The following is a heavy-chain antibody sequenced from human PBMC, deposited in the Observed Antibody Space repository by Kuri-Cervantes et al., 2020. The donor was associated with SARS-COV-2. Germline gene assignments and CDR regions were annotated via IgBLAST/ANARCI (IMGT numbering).Heavy chain of an antibody. CDR3: AKDGYSYGRAYYYYYMDV. Sequence: GGSLRLSCAASGFNFDDCAIQWVRQAPGKGLEWVSGISWNSGSIGYADSVKGRFTISRDNSKNSLYLQMNSLRAEDTALYYCAKDGYSYGRAYYYYYMDVWGKGTTVTVSS. CDR2: ISWNSGSI. J-gene: IGHJ6*03. D-gene: IGHD5-18*01. V-gene: IGHV3-9*01. CDR1: GFNFDDCA.